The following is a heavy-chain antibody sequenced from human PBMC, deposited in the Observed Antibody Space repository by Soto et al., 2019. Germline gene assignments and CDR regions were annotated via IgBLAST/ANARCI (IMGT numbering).Heavy chain of an antibody. V-gene: IGHV4-59*01. D-gene: IGHD5-18*01. J-gene: IGHJ3*02. CDR1: GGSISSYY. Sequence: PSETLSLTCTVSGGSISSYYWSWIRQPPGKGLEWIGYIYYSGSTNYNPSLKSRVTISVDTSKNQFSLKLSSVTAADTAVYYCARVKTLQGGYSYGFAFDIWGQGTMVTVSS. CDR3: ARVKTLQGGYSYGFAFDI. CDR2: IYYSGST.